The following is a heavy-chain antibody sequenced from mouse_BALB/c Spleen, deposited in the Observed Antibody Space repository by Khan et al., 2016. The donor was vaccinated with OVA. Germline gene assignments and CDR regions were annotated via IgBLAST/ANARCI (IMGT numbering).Heavy chain of an antibody. CDR2: INPSTDYT. J-gene: IGHJ3*01. V-gene: IGHV1-7*01. CDR1: GYTFTSYW. D-gene: IGHD1-1*01. Sequence: VQLQESGAELAKPGASVKMSCKASGYTFTSYWMHWVKQRPGQGLEWIGYINPSTDYTEYNQKFKDKVTLTADKSSSTAYMQLTSLTSEDSAVYYCTNHGSSSAWFTYWGQGTLVTVSA. CDR3: TNHGSSSAWFTY.